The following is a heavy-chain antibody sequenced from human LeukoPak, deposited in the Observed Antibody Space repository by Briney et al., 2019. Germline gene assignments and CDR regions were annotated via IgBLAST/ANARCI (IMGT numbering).Heavy chain of an antibody. V-gene: IGHV3-7*02. CDR2: IKPDGSEK. J-gene: IGHJ4*02. Sequence: GGSLRLSCAASGFIFSDSWMNWVRQPPGKGLEWVANIKPDGSEKYYVDSVKGRFTISRDDAKRSLDLQMDSLRAEDTAIYYCAYRNSLDYWGQGTLVTVSS. CDR1: GFIFSDSW. D-gene: IGHD1-26*01. CDR3: AYRNSLDY.